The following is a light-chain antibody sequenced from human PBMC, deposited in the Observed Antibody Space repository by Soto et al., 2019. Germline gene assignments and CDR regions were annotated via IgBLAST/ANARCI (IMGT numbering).Light chain of an antibody. J-gene: IGLJ2*01. CDR1: SSDVGGYNY. CDR2: DVS. CDR3: SSYTSSSTLVV. V-gene: IGLV2-14*01. Sequence: ALTQPASVSGSPGQSITISCTGTSSDVGGYNYVSWYQQHPGKAPKLMIYDVSNRPSGVSNRSSGSKSGNTASLTISGLQAEDEADYYCSSYTSSSTLVVFGGGTQLTVL.